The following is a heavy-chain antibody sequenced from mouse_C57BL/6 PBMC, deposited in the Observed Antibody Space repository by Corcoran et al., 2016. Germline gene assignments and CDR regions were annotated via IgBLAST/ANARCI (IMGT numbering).Heavy chain of an antibody. CDR2: IYPGSGST. CDR1: GYTFTSYW. J-gene: IGHJ3*01. CDR3: ASYYSNKAWFAY. D-gene: IGHD2-5*01. V-gene: IGHV1-55*01. Sequence: QVQLQQPGAELVKPGASVKMSCKASGYTFTSYWITWVKQRPGQGLEWIGDIYPGSGSTNYNEKFKSKATLTLDTSSSTAYMQLSSLTSEDSAVYDCASYYSNKAWFAYWGQGTLVTVSA.